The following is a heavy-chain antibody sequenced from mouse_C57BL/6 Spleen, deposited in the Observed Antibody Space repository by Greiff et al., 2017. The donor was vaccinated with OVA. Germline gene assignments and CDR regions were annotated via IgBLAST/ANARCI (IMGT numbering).Heavy chain of an antibody. Sequence: EVQLVESGGGLVKPGGSLKLSCAASGFTFSDYGMHWVRQAPEKGLEWVAYISSGSSTIYYADTVKGRFTISRDNAKNTLFLQMTSLRSEDTAMYYCARDSYYYGSSSYAMDYWGQGTSVTVSS. CDR3: ARDSYYYGSSSYAMDY. CDR2: ISSGSSTI. D-gene: IGHD1-1*01. CDR1: GFTFSDYG. V-gene: IGHV5-17*01. J-gene: IGHJ4*01.